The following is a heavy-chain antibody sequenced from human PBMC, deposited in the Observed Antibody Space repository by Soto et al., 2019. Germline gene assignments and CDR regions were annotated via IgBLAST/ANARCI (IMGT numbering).Heavy chain of an antibody. CDR1: GYTFTSYW. J-gene: IGHJ4*02. CDR2: INPSAGTT. D-gene: IGHD1-1*01. V-gene: IGHV1-46*03. Sequence: QVQLVQSGAEVKKPGASVKVSCKASGYTFTSYWMHWVRQAPGQGLEWMGIINPSAGTTNYAQKFQGRVTMTRDTSTSTVYMDLSSLRSEDTAVYYCTRSEYDPIFDYWGQGPLVTVSS. CDR3: TRSEYDPIFDY.